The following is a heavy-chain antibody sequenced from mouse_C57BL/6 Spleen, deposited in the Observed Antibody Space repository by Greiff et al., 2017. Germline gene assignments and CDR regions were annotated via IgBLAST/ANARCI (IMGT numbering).Heavy chain of an antibody. CDR2: IDPETGGT. D-gene: IGHD1-1*01. J-gene: IGHJ4*01. Sequence: QVQLQQSGAELVRPGASVTLSCKASGYTFTDYEMHWVKQTPVHGLEWIGAIDPETGGTAYNQKFKGKAILTADKSSSTAYMELRSLTSEDSAVYYCTRCYGSSYEGAMDYWGQGTSVTVSS. V-gene: IGHV1-15*01. CDR1: GYTFTDYE. CDR3: TRCYGSSYEGAMDY.